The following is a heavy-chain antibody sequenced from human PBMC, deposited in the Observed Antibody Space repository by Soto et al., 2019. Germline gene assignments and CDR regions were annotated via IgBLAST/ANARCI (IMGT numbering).Heavy chain of an antibody. CDR1: GFTFSSYA. D-gene: IGHD3-22*01. CDR2: ISGSGGST. J-gene: IGHJ4*02. Sequence: GGSLRLACAASGFTFSSYAMSWVRQAPGKGLEWVSAISGSGGSTYYADSVKGRFTISRDNSKNTLYLQMNSLRAEDTAVYYCAKGPPYYYDSSGYYYFDYWGQGTLVTVSS. CDR3: AKGPPYYYDSSGYYYFDY. V-gene: IGHV3-23*01.